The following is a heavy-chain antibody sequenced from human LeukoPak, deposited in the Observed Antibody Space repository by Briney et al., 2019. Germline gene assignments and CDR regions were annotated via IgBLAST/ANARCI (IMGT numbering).Heavy chain of an antibody. CDR2: INPDGSEK. CDR1: GSTFRTSW. J-gene: IGHJ4*02. D-gene: IGHD4/OR15-4a*01. CDR3: ARDRAYGAFDY. Sequence: GGPLRLSCAVSGSTFRTSWMTWVRQAPGRGLERVAIINPDGSEKYYLQSLKGRITISTENAENSVNLQMNSLKAEDTAIYYCARDRAYGAFDYWGEGTLVSVSS. V-gene: IGHV3-7*03.